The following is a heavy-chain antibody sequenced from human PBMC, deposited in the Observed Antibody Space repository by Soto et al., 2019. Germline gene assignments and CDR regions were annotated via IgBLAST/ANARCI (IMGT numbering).Heavy chain of an antibody. V-gene: IGHV3-23*01. CDR2: LSGSGAAT. J-gene: IGHJ3*02. CDR1: GFTFSNYA. Sequence: EVQLLESGGGLVQPGGSLRLSCAASGFTFSNYAMSWVRQAPGKGLEWVSALSGSGAATYYADSVKGRFTISRDNSRNTLYLQMNSLRAEDTAVYYCARSSGYYFVVGHDAFDIWGQGTMVTVSS. D-gene: IGHD3-22*01. CDR3: ARSSGYYFVVGHDAFDI.